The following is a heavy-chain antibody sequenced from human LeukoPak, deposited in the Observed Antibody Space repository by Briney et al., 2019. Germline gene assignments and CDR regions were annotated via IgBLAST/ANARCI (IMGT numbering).Heavy chain of an antibody. CDR1: GGSISSNY. CDR2: IYYSGST. Sequence: SETLSLTCTVSGGSISSNYWSWIRQPPGKGLEWIGYIYYSGSTNYNPSLKSRVTISVDTSKNQFSLKLSSVTAADTAVYYCASSYYYDSSGYSLRYWGQGTLVTVSS. CDR3: ASSYYYDSSGYSLRY. D-gene: IGHD3-22*01. J-gene: IGHJ4*02. V-gene: IGHV4-59*08.